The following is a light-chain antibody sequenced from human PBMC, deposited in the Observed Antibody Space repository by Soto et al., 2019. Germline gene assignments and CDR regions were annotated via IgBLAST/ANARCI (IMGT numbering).Light chain of an antibody. CDR3: QQYNDWTPNYT. Sequence: TVMTQSPGTLSVSPGERATISCWASQAISYNVAWYQHFPGQAPRLLIHGASTRANGVPARFSGSGSGTEFTLTSTSVQAEDFATYYCQQYNDWTPNYTFGRGTRLEI. J-gene: IGKJ2*01. V-gene: IGKV3-15*01. CDR1: QAISYN. CDR2: GAS.